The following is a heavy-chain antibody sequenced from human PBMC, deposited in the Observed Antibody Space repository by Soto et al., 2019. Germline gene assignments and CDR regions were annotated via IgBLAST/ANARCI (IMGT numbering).Heavy chain of an antibody. CDR1: GFTFSSYA. V-gene: IGHV3-23*01. CDR3: AKGSSATGFQH. D-gene: IGHD1-26*01. CDR2: ISESAGSS. Sequence: GGSLRLSCAASGFTFSSYAMSWVRQAPGKGLEWVSAISESAGSSYYADSVKGRFTISRDNPKNTLYLQMNSLRAEDTAVYDCAKGSSATGFQHWGQGTLVPVSS. J-gene: IGHJ1*01.